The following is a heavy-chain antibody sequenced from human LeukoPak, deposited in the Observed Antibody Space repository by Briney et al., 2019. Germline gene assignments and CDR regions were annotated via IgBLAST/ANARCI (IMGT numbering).Heavy chain of an antibody. V-gene: IGHV3-23*01. Sequence: GGSLRLSCAASGFTFSSYAMSWVRQAPGKGLEWISAISGSGGSTYYADSVKGRFTISRDNSKNSLYLQMNSLRAEDTAVYYCARVPNRGAAADYWGQGTLVTVSS. J-gene: IGHJ4*02. CDR3: ARVPNRGAAADY. CDR1: GFTFSSYA. CDR2: ISGSGGST. D-gene: IGHD6-13*01.